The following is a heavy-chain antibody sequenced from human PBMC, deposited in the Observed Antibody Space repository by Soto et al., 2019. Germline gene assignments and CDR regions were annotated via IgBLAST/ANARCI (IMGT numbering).Heavy chain of an antibody. CDR1: GFTFSSYA. CDR2: ISGSGGST. CDR3: AKSMVRGVTFDAFDI. V-gene: IGHV3-23*01. D-gene: IGHD3-10*01. J-gene: IGHJ3*02. Sequence: PVGSLRLSCAASGFTFSSYAMSWVRQAPGKGLEWVSAISGSGGSTYYADSVKGRFTISRDNSKNTLYLQMNSLRAEDTAVYYCAKSMVRGVTFDAFDIWGQGTMVTVSS.